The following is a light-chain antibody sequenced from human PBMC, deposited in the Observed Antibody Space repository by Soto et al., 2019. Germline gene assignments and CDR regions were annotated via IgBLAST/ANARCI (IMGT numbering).Light chain of an antibody. V-gene: IGLV1-51*01. Sequence: QSVLTRPPSVSAAPGQKGTISCSGSSSNIGGNSVSWYQQLPGTAPKLLIYDDNKRPSGIPDRFSGSKSGTSATLGITGFQTGDEADYYCGSWDSSLSAYVFGTGTK. CDR2: DDN. CDR1: SSNIGGNS. CDR3: GSWDSSLSAYV. J-gene: IGLJ1*01.